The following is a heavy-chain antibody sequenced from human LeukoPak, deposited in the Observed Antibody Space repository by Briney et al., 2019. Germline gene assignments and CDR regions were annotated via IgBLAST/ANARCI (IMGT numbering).Heavy chain of an antibody. CDR2: IAPNSGGT. D-gene: IGHD2-15*01. CDR1: GYTFTGNH. V-gene: IGHV1-2*02. CDR3: AKEADIVSFDL. J-gene: IGHJ2*01. Sequence: GASVKVSCKASGYTFTGNHVHWVRQAPGQGLEWMGWIAPNSGGTMYAQKFQDRVTMTSDTSISTAYMELSGLRSDDTAVYFCAKEADIVSFDLWGRSTLVTVSS.